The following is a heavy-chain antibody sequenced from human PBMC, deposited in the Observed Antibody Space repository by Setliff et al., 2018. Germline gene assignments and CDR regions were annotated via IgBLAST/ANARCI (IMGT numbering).Heavy chain of an antibody. D-gene: IGHD3-3*01. J-gene: IGHJ5*02. CDR3: ARDTYIGDFWSGYYIQGQFDP. V-gene: IGHV1-3*01. CDR1: GYNLIEVS. Sequence: GASVKVSCKVSGYNLIEVSMHWVRQAPGKGLEWMGWINAGNGNTKYSQKFQGRVTITRDTSANTAYMELSSLRSEDTAVYYCARDTYIGDFWSGYYIQGQFDPWGQGTLVTVSS. CDR2: INAGNGNT.